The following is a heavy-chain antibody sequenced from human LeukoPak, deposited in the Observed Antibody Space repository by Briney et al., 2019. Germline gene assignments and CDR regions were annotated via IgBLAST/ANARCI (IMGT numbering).Heavy chain of an antibody. CDR2: IGSRAYGGTT. CDR3: TRDGWELPYFDY. Sequence: GRSLRLSCTTSGFTFGDYAMSWVRQAPGKVLEWVGFIGSRAYGGTTKYAASVKGRFTISRDDSKSIAYLQMNSLKTEDTAVYYCTRDGWELPYFDYWGQGTLVTVSS. J-gene: IGHJ4*02. D-gene: IGHD1-26*01. V-gene: IGHV3-49*04. CDR1: GFTFGDYA.